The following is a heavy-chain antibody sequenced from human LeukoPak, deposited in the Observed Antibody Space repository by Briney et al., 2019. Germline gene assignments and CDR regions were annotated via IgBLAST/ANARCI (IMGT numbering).Heavy chain of an antibody. V-gene: IGHV1-8*03. Sequence: ASVKVSCKASGYTFTSYGISWVRQATGQGLEWMGWMNPNSGNTGYAQKFQGRVTITRNTSISTAYMELSSLRSEDTAVYYCARGRLLWFGELGYYMDVWGKGTTVTVSS. CDR1: GYTFTSYG. CDR2: MNPNSGNT. CDR3: ARGRLLWFGELGYYMDV. D-gene: IGHD3-10*01. J-gene: IGHJ6*03.